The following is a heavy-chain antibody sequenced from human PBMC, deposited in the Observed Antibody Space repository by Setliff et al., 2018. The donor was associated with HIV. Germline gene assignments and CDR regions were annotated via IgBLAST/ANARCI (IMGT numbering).Heavy chain of an antibody. V-gene: IGHV4-61*02. Sequence: TLSLTCTVSGGSISSGTYYWSWIRQPAGKGLEWIGRIYTSGSTKYNPSLKSRVTISVDRSKNQFSLKLSSVTAADTAVYYCASHLDLGFGESAPYFDYWGQGTLVTVSS. D-gene: IGHD3-10*01. CDR1: GGSISSGTYY. J-gene: IGHJ4*02. CDR2: IYTSGST. CDR3: ASHLDLGFGESAPYFDY.